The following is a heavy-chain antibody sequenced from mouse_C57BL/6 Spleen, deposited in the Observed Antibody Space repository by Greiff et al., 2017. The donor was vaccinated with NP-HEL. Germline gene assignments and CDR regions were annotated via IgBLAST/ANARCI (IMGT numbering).Heavy chain of an antibody. Sequence: VQLQQSGAELVKPGASVKISCKASGYAFSSYWMNWVKPRPGKGLEWIGQIYPGDGDTNYNGKFKGKATLTADKSSSTAYMQLSSLTSEDSAVYFCARSLILTGPWFAYWGQGTLVTVSA. J-gene: IGHJ3*01. CDR3: ARSLILTGPWFAY. CDR1: GYAFSSYW. CDR2: IYPGDGDT. V-gene: IGHV1-80*01. D-gene: IGHD4-1*01.